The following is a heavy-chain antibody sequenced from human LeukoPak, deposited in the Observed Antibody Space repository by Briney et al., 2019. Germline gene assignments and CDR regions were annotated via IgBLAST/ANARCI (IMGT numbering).Heavy chain of an antibody. CDR3: ARDARYDSSGYYSGLFYLADY. J-gene: IGHJ4*02. Sequence: ASVKVSCKASGYTFTTYGITWVRQAPGQGLEWMGWISAYNGNTNYAPKLQGRVTMTTDTSTSTAYMELRSLRSDDTAVYYCARDARYDSSGYYSGLFYLADYWGQGTLVTVSS. CDR2: ISAYNGNT. CDR1: GYTFTTYG. V-gene: IGHV1-18*01. D-gene: IGHD3-22*01.